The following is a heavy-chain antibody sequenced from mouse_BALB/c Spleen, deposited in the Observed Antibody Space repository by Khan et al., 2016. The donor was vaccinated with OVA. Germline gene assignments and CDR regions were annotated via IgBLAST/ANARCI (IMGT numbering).Heavy chain of an antibody. D-gene: IGHD2-10*01. CDR3: ASAYYDNYGEAIDY. V-gene: IGHV2-6-7*01. Sequence: QVQLKESGPGLVAPSQSLSITCTVSGFSLTGYGINWVRQPPGKGLEWLGMIWGDGSTDYNSALKSRLSISKANSKSQVFLKMNSLQTDYTARYYCASAYYDNYGEAIDYWGQGTSVTVSS. CDR2: IWGDGST. J-gene: IGHJ4*01. CDR1: GFSLTGYG.